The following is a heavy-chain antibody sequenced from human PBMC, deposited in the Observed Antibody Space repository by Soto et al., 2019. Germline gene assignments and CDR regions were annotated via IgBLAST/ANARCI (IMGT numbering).Heavy chain of an antibody. Sequence: QVQLVQSGAEVKKPGSSVKVSCKASGGTFSSYAISWVRQAPGQGREWMGGIIPICGTANYAKKFQGRVTITADKSTSTAYMELSSLRSEDMAVYYCARGDGSAAAFDIWGQGTMVTVSS. V-gene: IGHV1-69*06. CDR3: ARGDGSAAAFDI. J-gene: IGHJ3*02. CDR2: IIPICGTA. D-gene: IGHD6-19*01. CDR1: GGTFSSYA.